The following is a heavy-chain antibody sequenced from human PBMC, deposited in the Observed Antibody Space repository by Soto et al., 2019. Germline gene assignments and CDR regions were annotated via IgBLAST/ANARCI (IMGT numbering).Heavy chain of an antibody. J-gene: IGHJ5*02. CDR1: GYTFTSYD. V-gene: IGHV1-8*01. CDR2: MNPNSGNT. Sequence: ASVKVSCKASGYTFTSYDINWVRQATGQGLEWMGWMNPNSGNTGYAQKFQGRVTMTRNTSISTAYMELSSLRSEDTAGYYCARAPNDYDFWSGYYTTNWFDPWGQGTLVTVSS. D-gene: IGHD3-3*01. CDR3: ARAPNDYDFWSGYYTTNWFDP.